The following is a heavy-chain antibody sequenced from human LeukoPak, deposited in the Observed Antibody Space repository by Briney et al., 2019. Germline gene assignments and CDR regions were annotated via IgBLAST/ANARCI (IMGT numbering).Heavy chain of an antibody. CDR3: ARGGADSEDAFDI. D-gene: IGHD1-14*01. J-gene: IGHJ3*02. CDR1: GGSFSGYY. V-gene: IGHV4-34*01. Sequence: SETLSLTCAVYGGSFSGYYWSWIRQPPGKGLEWIGYIYHSGSTYYNPSLKSRVTISVDRSKNQFSLKLSSVTAADTAVYYCARGGADSEDAFDIWGQGTMVTVSS. CDR2: IYHSGST.